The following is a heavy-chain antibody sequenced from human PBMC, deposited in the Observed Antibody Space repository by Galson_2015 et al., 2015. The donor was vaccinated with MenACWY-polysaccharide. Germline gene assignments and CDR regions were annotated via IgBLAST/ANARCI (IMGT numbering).Heavy chain of an antibody. CDR3: ARDIGGYCSGGSCYSPGMDV. V-gene: IGHV4-59*01. D-gene: IGHD2-15*01. Sequence: SETLSLTCTVSGGSIRSYYWSWIRQPPGKGLEWIGYIYYSGSTNYNPSLKSRVTISVDTSKNQFSLRLSSVTAADTAVYYCARDIGGYCSGGSCYSPGMDVWGQGTMVTVSS. CDR1: GGSIRSYY. CDR2: IYYSGST. J-gene: IGHJ6*02.